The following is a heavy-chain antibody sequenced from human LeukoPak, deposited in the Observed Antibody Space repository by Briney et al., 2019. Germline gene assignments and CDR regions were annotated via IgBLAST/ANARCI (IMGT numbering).Heavy chain of an antibody. V-gene: IGHV3-74*01. CDR1: GFTFSSYW. D-gene: IGHD2-21*02. J-gene: IGHJ4*02. CDR2: IKSDGST. CDR3: AKVVRGDDFDY. Sequence: GGSLRLSCSASGFTFSSYWMHWVRQTPGKGLVWVSRIKSDGSTIYADSVKGRFTISRDNSKNTLYLQMNSLRAEDTAVYYCAKVVRGDDFDYWGQGTLVTVSS.